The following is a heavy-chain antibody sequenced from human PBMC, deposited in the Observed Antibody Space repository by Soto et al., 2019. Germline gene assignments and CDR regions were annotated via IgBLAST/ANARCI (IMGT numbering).Heavy chain of an antibody. Sequence: SVKVSCKASGFTFTSSAVQWVRQARGQRLEWIGGIVVGSGNTNYAQKFQERVTITRDESTSTAYMELSSLRSEDTAVDYCARDRSGSYYKSYYYYGMDVWGQGTTVTVSS. CDR3: ARDRSGSYYKSYYYYGMDV. D-gene: IGHD3-10*01. V-gene: IGHV1-58*01. CDR2: IVVGSGNT. CDR1: GFTFTSSA. J-gene: IGHJ6*02.